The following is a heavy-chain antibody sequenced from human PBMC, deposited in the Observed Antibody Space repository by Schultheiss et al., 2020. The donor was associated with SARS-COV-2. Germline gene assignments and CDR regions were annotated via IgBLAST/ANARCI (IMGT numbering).Heavy chain of an antibody. Sequence: GGSLRLSCAASGFTFSNAWMSWVRQAPGKGLEWVGRIKSKTDGGTTDYAAPVKGRFTISRDDSKNTLYLQMNSLKTEDTAVYYCTTDSSGYSVDADYWGQGTLVTVSS. CDR3: TTDSSGYSVDADY. J-gene: IGHJ4*02. CDR2: IKSKTDGGTT. D-gene: IGHD3-22*01. CDR1: GFTFSNAW. V-gene: IGHV3-15*01.